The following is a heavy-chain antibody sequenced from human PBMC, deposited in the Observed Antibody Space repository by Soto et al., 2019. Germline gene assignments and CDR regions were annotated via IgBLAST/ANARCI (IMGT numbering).Heavy chain of an antibody. V-gene: IGHV3-23*01. CDR1: GVTFSSYA. J-gene: IGHJ4*02. Sequence: EVQLLESGGDLVQPGGSLRLSCAASGVTFSSYAMSWVRQAPGKGLEWVSGISGSGGSTDYGDSVKGRFTISRDNSKNTVYLKMNRLRAEDTAVYYCAKGVDIVLLPTTMGFDYWGQGTLVTVSS. CDR3: AKGVDIVLLPTTMGFDY. D-gene: IGHD2-2*03. CDR2: ISGSGGST.